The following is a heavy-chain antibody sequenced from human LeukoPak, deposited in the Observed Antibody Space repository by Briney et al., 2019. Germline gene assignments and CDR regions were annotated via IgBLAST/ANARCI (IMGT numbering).Heavy chain of an antibody. V-gene: IGHV3-7*01. Sequence: GGSLRLSCAASGFTFSSHWMIWVRQAPGKGLEWVANIRQDGTEIYYVDSVKGRFTISRDNAKNSLYLQMNSLRADDTAVYYCARCSSRRSASDYWGQGTLDTVSS. CDR2: IRQDGTEI. J-gene: IGHJ4*02. CDR3: ARCSSRRSASDY. D-gene: IGHD3-10*02. CDR1: GFTFSSHW.